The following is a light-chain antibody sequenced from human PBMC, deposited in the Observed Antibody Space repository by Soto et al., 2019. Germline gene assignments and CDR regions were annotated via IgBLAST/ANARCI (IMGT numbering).Light chain of an antibody. J-gene: IGKJ2*01. V-gene: IGKV3-20*01. CDR3: RQYGSSPSYT. CDR1: QSVSSSSY. Sequence: EIVLTQSPGTLSFSPGERATLSCRASQSVSSSSYLAWYQQKPGQAPRLLIYGASSRATGIPDRFSGSGSATDFTLTISRLEPEDFAVYYCRQYGSSPSYTFGQGTKLEIK. CDR2: GAS.